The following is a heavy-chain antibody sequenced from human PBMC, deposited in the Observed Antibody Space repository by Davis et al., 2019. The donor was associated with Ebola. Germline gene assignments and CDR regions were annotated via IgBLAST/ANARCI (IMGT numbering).Heavy chain of an antibody. D-gene: IGHD6-19*01. CDR1: GGSFSTYY. CDR2: IYYSGTT. CDR3: ARGSQWLEPDY. J-gene: IGHJ4*02. Sequence: SETLSLTCTVSGGSFSTYYWSWVRQPPGKGLEWVGYIYYSGTTHYNPSLRGRVTISVDTSKKHFSLKLGSVTAADTAVYYCARGSQWLEPDYWGQGTLVTVSS. V-gene: IGHV4-59*01.